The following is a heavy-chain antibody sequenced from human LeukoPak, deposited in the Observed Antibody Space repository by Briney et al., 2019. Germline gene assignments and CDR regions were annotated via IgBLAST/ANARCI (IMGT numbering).Heavy chain of an antibody. CDR1: GFTFSSYW. CDR3: ARDWRGGSRNYYYYYMDV. Sequence: GGSLRLSCAASGFTFSSYWMHWVRQAPGKGLVWVSRINSDGSSTSYADSVKGRFTISRDNAKNTLYLRMNSLRAEDTAVYYCARDWRGGSRNYYYYYMDVWGKGTTVTVSS. V-gene: IGHV3-74*01. D-gene: IGHD1-14*01. CDR2: INSDGSST. J-gene: IGHJ6*03.